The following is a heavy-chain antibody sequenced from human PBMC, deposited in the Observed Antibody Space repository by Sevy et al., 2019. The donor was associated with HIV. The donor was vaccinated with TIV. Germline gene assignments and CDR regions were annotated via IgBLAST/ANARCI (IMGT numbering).Heavy chain of an antibody. CDR1: GFTFSAYW. CDR2: INTDGRGT. J-gene: IGHJ2*01. CDR3: AKKGGYGSGSYYWYFDL. Sequence: GGSLRLSCAASGFTFSAYWMHWVRQAPGNGLVWVSHINTDGRGTSYADSVKGRFTISRDNAKNTLYLQMNSLRAEDTAVYYCAKKGGYGSGSYYWYFDLSGRGTLVTVSS. V-gene: IGHV3-74*01. D-gene: IGHD3-10*01.